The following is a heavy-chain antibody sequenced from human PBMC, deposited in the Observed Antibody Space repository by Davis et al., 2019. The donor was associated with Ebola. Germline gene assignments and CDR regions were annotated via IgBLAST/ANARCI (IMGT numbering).Heavy chain of an antibody. V-gene: IGHV5-51*01. Sequence: GESLKISCKGSGYNFNNYWIGWVRQMPGKGLEWMGIIYPGDSDTRYNPSFQGQVTISADKSISTAYLQWSSLKASDPAMYYCARRRVIHDLSTNDYFDIWGQGTLVTVSS. CDR2: IYPGDSDT. CDR3: ARRRVIHDLSTNDYFDI. D-gene: IGHD5/OR15-5a*01. CDR1: GYNFNNYW. J-gene: IGHJ4*02.